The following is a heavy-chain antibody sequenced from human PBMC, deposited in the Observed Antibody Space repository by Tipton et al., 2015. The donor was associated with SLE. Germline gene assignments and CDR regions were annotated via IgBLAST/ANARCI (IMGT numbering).Heavy chain of an antibody. CDR3: VRHSTSWFLGIPY. J-gene: IGHJ4*02. CDR2: MYYSEST. CDR1: GDSMSSSNYY. Sequence: TLSLTCTVSGDSMSSSNYYWGWIRRPPGKGLEWIGSMYYSESTYYNPSLKSRVSMLGDTSKNQFSLKLTSVTAADTAVYYCVRHSTSWFLGIPYWGQGTLVTASS. D-gene: IGHD2-2*01. V-gene: IGHV4-39*07.